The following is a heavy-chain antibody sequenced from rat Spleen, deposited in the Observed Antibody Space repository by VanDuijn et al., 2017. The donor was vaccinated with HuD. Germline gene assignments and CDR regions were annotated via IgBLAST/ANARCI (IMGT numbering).Heavy chain of an antibody. J-gene: IGHJ1*01. CDR3: TRRGYLSDWYFDF. D-gene: IGHD4-4*01. CDR2: ISIGGGTA. Sequence: EVQLVESGGGLVQPGRSLKLSCAASGFTFSNYYMAWVRQAPTKGLEWVAYISIGGGTAFYRDSVKGRFTISRDNARSTLNLQMDSLRSEDTAIYYCTRRGYLSDWYFDFWGPGTMVTVSS. CDR1: GFTFSNYY. V-gene: IGHV5-27*01.